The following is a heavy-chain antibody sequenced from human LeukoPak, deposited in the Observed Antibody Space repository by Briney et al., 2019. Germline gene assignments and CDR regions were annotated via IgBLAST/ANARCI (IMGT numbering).Heavy chain of an antibody. J-gene: IGHJ4*02. CDR2: IYYSGST. CDR1: GGSISSYY. Sequence: KPSETLSLTCTVSGGSISSYYWSWIRQPPGKGLEWIGYIYYSGSTNYNPSLKSRVTMSVDTSKNQFSLKLSSVTAADTAVYYCARESRRWSQVDYWGQGTLVTVSS. D-gene: IGHD5-24*01. V-gene: IGHV4-59*12. CDR3: ARESRRWSQVDY.